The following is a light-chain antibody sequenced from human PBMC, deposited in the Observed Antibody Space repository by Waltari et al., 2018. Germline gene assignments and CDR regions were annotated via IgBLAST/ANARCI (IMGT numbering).Light chain of an antibody. V-gene: IGKV1-39*01. CDR3: QQGYISLT. J-gene: IGKJ4*01. CDR2: GAS. Sequence: DMQMTQSPSSLSASVGDRVTITCRASQNIRSYLNWYQRRPGKAPKLLIYGASNLQSWVPSRFSGSGSGTDFTLTISGLQPEDFATYYCQQGYISLTFGGGTKVEMK. CDR1: QNIRSY.